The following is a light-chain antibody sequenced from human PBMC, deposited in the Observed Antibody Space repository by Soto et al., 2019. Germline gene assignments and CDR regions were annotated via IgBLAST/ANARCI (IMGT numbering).Light chain of an antibody. CDR1: QSVSSK. Sequence: EIVMTQSPATLSVSPGETVTLSCRASQSVSSKLAGYQQKPDQAPRLLIYGASTRATGIPARFSGSGAGTEFTLTISSLQSEDFAVYFCQHHNNWPPFTFGPGTKVDIK. CDR3: QHHNNWPPFT. J-gene: IGKJ3*01. CDR2: GAS. V-gene: IGKV3-15*01.